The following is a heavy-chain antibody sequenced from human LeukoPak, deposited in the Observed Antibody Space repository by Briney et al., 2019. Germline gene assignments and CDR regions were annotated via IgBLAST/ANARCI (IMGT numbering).Heavy chain of an antibody. Sequence: SETLSLICAVYGGSFSGYYWSWIRQPPGKGLEWIGEINHSGSTNYNPSLKSRVTISVDTSKNQFSLKLSSVTAADTAVYYCARGPCSSTSCYGGVYYYYGMDVWGQGTTVTVSS. V-gene: IGHV4-34*01. CDR2: INHSGST. CDR1: GGSFSGYY. CDR3: ARGPCSSTSCYGGVYYYYGMDV. J-gene: IGHJ6*02. D-gene: IGHD2-2*01.